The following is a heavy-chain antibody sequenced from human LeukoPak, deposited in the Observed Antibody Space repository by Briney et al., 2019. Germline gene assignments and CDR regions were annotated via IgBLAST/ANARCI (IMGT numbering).Heavy chain of an antibody. Sequence: GESLKISCKGSGYSFTSYWIGWVRQMPGKGLEWMGIIYPGDSDTRYSPSFQGQVTISADKSISTAYLQWSSLKASDTAMYYCARRPDLYGVPTYFDYWGQGTLVTVSS. CDR1: GYSFTSYW. CDR2: IYPGDSDT. D-gene: IGHD4-17*01. J-gene: IGHJ4*02. CDR3: ARRPDLYGVPTYFDY. V-gene: IGHV5-51*01.